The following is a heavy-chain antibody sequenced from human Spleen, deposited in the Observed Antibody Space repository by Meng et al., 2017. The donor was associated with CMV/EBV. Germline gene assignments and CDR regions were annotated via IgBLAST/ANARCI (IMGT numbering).Heavy chain of an antibody. CDR1: GYY. D-gene: IGHD6-13*01. V-gene: IGHV4-31*02. Sequence: GYYWTWIRQRPGKGLGWSGYIYYGGGTNYNPSLQSRVTISVDTSKNQYSLKLSSVTAADTAMYYCARSVGCSSTYCYTYTSSWYPDYWGQGTLVTVSS. CDR2: IYYGGGT. CDR3: ARSVGCSSTYCYTYTSSWYPDY. J-gene: IGHJ4*02.